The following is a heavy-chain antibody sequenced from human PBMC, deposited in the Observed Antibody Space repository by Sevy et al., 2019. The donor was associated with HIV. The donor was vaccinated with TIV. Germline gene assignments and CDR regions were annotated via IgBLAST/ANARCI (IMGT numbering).Heavy chain of an antibody. V-gene: IGHV3-15*07. D-gene: IGHD3-10*01. CDR1: GFNISSAS. CDR2: IKAKIDGETT. J-gene: IGHJ4*02. Sequence: GGSLRLSCGGSGFNISSASMNWVRQAPGRGLEWDGRIKAKIDGETTDYGAPLKGRFIISRDDSRKTVYVQLNSVKSEDTAMYFCTTRPYGSIIDYWGQGTLVTVSS. CDR3: TTRPYGSIIDY.